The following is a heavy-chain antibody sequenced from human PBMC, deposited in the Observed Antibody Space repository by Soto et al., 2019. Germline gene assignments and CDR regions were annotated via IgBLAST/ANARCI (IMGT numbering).Heavy chain of an antibody. D-gene: IGHD3-22*01. V-gene: IGHV3-48*01. CDR2: ISSSSSTI. CDR1: GFTFSSYS. CDR3: ASQHYYDSSRYYVVY. J-gene: IGHJ4*02. Sequence: GGSLRLSCAASGFTFSSYSMNWVRQAPGKGLEWVSYISSSSSTIYYADSVKGRFTISRDNAKNSLYLQMNSLRAEDTAVYYCASQHYYDSSRYYVVYWGQGTLVTVS.